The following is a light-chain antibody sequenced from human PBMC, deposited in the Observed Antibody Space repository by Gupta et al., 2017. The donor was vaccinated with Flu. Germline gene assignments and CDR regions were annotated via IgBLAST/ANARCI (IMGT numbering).Light chain of an antibody. V-gene: IGKV1-27*01. CDR2: AAS. CDR1: QGISSY. J-gene: IGKJ1*01. Sequence: DIEMTQSPSSLSASARERVTITCRASQGISSYLAWYQKKPGKVPKLLIDAASTLKSGVPSRFSSRGSRTDFTITISILQPEDVANYYYQRYNWAPQTFGQGTKVEIK. CDR3: QRYNWAPQT.